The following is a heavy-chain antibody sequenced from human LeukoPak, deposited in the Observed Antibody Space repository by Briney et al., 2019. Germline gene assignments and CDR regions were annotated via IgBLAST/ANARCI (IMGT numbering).Heavy chain of an antibody. D-gene: IGHD1-26*01. Sequence: GGSLRLSCAASGFTFSSYEMNWVRQAPGKGLEWVSAISGDGTNAYYPDSVKGRFTISRDNSKNTVFLQMNSLRAEDTAIYYCAKEGGSYHFDYWGQGTLVTVSS. J-gene: IGHJ4*02. CDR2: ISGDGTNA. CDR3: AKEGGSYHFDY. CDR1: GFTFSSYE. V-gene: IGHV3-23*01.